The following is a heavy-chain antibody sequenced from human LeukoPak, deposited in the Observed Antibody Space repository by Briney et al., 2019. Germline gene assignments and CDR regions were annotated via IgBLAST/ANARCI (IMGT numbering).Heavy chain of an antibody. CDR3: AKSSVVSKRFDY. D-gene: IGHD2-2*01. Sequence: GGSLRLSCAASGFTFSSSAMSWVRQAPGKGLEWVSAISGSGGSTYYADSVKGRFTISRDNSKNTLFLQMNSLRAEDTAVYYCAKSSVVSKRFDYWGQGTLVTASS. CDR1: GFTFSSSA. J-gene: IGHJ4*02. CDR2: ISGSGGST. V-gene: IGHV3-23*01.